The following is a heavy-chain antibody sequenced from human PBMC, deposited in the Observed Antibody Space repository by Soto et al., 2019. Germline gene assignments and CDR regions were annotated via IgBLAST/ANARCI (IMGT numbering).Heavy chain of an antibody. CDR1: GFTFSSYS. CDR2: ISSSSSYI. D-gene: IGHD3-10*01. J-gene: IGHJ6*02. CDR3: ARDGGYYGSDYYYGMDV. Sequence: ESGGGLVKPGGSLRLSCAASGFTFSSYSMNWVRQAPGKGLEWVSSISSSSSYIYYADSVKGRFTISRDNAKNSLYLQMNSLRAEDTAVYYCARDGGYYGSDYYYGMDVWGQGTTVTVSS. V-gene: IGHV3-21*01.